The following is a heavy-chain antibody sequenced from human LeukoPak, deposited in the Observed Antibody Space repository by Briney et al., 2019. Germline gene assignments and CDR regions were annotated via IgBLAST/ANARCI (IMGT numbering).Heavy chain of an antibody. CDR1: GYIFTNYD. CDR3: VRSTMGVRRINDF. D-gene: IGHD3-10*01. CDR2: TNPDSGNR. V-gene: IGHV1-8*01. J-gene: IGHJ4*02. Sequence: ASVKVSCKASGYIFTNYDINWVRQATGQGLEWMGWTNPDSGNRGCAQKFQGRLTMTRDTSITTAYMELSSLTSDDTAMYYCVRSTMGVRRINDFWGQGSLVTVSS.